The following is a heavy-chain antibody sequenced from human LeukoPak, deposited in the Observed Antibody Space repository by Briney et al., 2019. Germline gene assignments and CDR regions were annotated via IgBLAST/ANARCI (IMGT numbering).Heavy chain of an antibody. Sequence: SETLSLTCTVSGGSISSYHWSWIRQPAGKGLEWIGRIYTSGSTNYNPSLKSRVTMSVDTSKNQFSLKLSSVTAADTAVYYCARGGHNWNYVFDYWGQGTLVTVSS. J-gene: IGHJ4*02. CDR3: ARGGHNWNYVFDY. CDR2: IYTSGST. D-gene: IGHD1-7*01. V-gene: IGHV4-4*07. CDR1: GGSISSYH.